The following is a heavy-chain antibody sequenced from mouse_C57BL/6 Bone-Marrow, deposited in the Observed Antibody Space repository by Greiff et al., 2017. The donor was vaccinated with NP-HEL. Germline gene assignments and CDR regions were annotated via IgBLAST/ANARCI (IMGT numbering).Heavy chain of an antibody. CDR3: AVDGYYEFAY. CDR2: ISSGGSYT. Sequence: EVKLVESGGDLVKPGGSLKLSCAASGFTFSSYGMSWVRQTPDKRLEWVATISSGGSYTYYPDSVEGRFTISRDNAKNTLYLQMSSLKSEDTAMYYCAVDGYYEFAYWGQGTLVTVSA. V-gene: IGHV5-6*01. J-gene: IGHJ3*01. D-gene: IGHD2-3*01. CDR1: GFTFSSYG.